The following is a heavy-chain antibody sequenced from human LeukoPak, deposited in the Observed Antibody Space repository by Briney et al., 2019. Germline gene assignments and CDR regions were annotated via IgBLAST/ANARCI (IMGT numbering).Heavy chain of an antibody. Sequence: PSETLSLTCTVSGDSMSPFYWSWLRQPPGKGLEWIGYVYYSGRTSYNPSLKSRVSISVDTSKNQFSLKLSSVTAADTAVYYCAREGGGIQLWTPGQDIYYFDYWGQGTLVTVSS. V-gene: IGHV4-59*12. D-gene: IGHD5-18*01. CDR1: GDSMSPFY. CDR2: VYYSGRT. CDR3: AREGGGIQLWTPGQDIYYFDY. J-gene: IGHJ4*02.